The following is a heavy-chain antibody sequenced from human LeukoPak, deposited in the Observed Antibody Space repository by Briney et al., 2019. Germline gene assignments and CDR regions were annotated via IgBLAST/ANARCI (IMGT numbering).Heavy chain of an antibody. Sequence: SETLSLTCAVYGGSFSGYYWSWIRQPPGKGLEWIGEINHSGSTNYNPSLKSRVTISVDTSKNQFSLKLSSVTAADTAVYYCARVSLQYPVDLDYWGQGTLVTVSS. V-gene: IGHV4-34*01. J-gene: IGHJ4*02. CDR1: GGSFSGYY. CDR3: ARVSLQYPVDLDY. D-gene: IGHD4-4*01. CDR2: INHSGST.